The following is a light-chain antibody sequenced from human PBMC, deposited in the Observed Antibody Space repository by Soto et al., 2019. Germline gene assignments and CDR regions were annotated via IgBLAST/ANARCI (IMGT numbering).Light chain of an antibody. CDR2: GAS. V-gene: IGKV3-20*01. Sequence: EIVLTQSPGTLSLSPGERATLSCRASQSVSNNYLAWYQQKPGQAPRLLIYGASNRATGIPDRFSGSGSGTDFTLTIRNLDTEDFALYPCPQPTSWPRTSGQGTQVDI. CDR1: QSVSNNY. CDR3: PQPTSWPRT. J-gene: IGKJ1*01.